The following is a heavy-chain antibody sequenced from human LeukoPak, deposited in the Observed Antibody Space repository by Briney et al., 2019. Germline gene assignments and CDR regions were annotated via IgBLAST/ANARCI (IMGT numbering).Heavy chain of an antibody. CDR3: ARVLVVAGTVEDY. CDR1: GFTFSSYA. CDR2: ISYDGSNK. V-gene: IGHV3-30-3*01. J-gene: IGHJ4*02. D-gene: IGHD6-19*01. Sequence: PGGSLRLSCAASGFTFSSYAMHWVRQAPGKGLEWVAVISYDGSNKYYADSVKGRFTISRDNSKNTLYLQMNSLRAEDTAVYYCARVLVVAGTVEDYWGQGTLVTVSS.